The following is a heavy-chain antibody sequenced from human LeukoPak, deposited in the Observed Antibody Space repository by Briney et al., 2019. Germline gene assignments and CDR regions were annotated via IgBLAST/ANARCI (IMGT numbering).Heavy chain of an antibody. V-gene: IGHV4-39*07. D-gene: IGHD5-18*01. CDR1: GGSISSSSYY. J-gene: IGHJ4*02. CDR2: IYYSGST. Sequence: PSETLSLTCTVSGGSISSSSYYWGWIRQPPGKGLEWIGSIYYSGSTYYNPSLKSRVTISVDTSKNQFSLKLSSVTAADTAVYYCARVVDTAMVHTSPYYFDYWGQGTLVTVSS. CDR3: ARVVDTAMVHTSPYYFDY.